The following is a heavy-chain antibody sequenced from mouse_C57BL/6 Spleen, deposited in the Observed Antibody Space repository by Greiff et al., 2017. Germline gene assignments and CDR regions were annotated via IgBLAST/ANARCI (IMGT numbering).Heavy chain of an antibody. CDR3: TGYDSAWFAY. V-gene: IGHV14-4*01. D-gene: IGHD2-4*01. J-gene: IGHJ3*01. CDR1: GFNIKDDY. CDR2: IDPENGDT. Sequence: VQLQQSGAELVRPGASVKLSCTASGFNIKDDYMHWVKQRPEQGLEWIGWIDPENGDTEYASKFQGKATITADTSSNTAYPQLSSLTSEDTAVYYCTGYDSAWFAYWGQGTLVTVSA.